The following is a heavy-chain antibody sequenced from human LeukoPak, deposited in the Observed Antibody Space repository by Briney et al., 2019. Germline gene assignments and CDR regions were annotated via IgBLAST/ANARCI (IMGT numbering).Heavy chain of an antibody. J-gene: IGHJ4*02. CDR3: ARDLGATIFDFDY. V-gene: IGHV3-48*01. Sequence: GGSLRLSCAASGFTFSTYTMNWVRQAPGKGLEWVSSISSIGSTIYYADSVKGRFTISRDNAKNSLYLQMNSLRVEDTAVYYCARDLGATIFDFDYWGQGTLVPVSS. CDR2: ISSIGSTI. D-gene: IGHD1-26*01. CDR1: GFTFSTYT.